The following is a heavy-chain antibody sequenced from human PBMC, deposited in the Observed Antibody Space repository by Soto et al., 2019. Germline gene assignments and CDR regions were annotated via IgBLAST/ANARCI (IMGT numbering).Heavy chain of an antibody. CDR2: MSGDGKTI. J-gene: IGHJ5*02. CDR1: GFTFSNYF. D-gene: IGHD1-1*01. CDR3: ARTYVPGIAGFDP. V-gene: IGHV3-74*01. Sequence: GGSLRLSCAASGFTFSNYFMHWVRQVPGEGLVWVSRMSGDGKTISYADSVRGRFTISRDNAKNTLYLQMNSLRVEDTAVYYCARTYVPGIAGFDPWGQGTLVTVSS.